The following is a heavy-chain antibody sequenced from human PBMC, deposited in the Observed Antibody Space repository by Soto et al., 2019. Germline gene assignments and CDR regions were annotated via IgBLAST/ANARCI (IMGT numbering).Heavy chain of an antibody. CDR1: GGSISSGGYY. D-gene: IGHD6-13*01. CDR2: IYYSGST. J-gene: IGHJ5*02. Sequence: QVQLQESGPGLVKPSQTLSLTCTVSGGSISSGGYYWSWIRQHPGKGLEWIGYIYYSGSTYYNPFLKSRVTISVDTSKNQFSLKLSSVTAADTAVYYCARGREQQGNWFDPWGQGTLVTVSS. V-gene: IGHV4-31*03. CDR3: ARGREQQGNWFDP.